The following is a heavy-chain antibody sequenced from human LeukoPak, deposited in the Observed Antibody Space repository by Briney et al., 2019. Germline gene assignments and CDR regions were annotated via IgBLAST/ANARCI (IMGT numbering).Heavy chain of an antibody. V-gene: IGHV4-59*01. CDR1: GGSNSSYY. Sequence: SETLSLTCTVSGGSNSSYYWSWIRQPPGKGLEWIGYIYYSGSTNYNPSLKSRVTISVDTSKNQFSLKLSSVTAADTAVYYCARDYLAAAGRWFDPWGQGTLVTVSS. CDR3: ARDYLAAAGRWFDP. J-gene: IGHJ5*02. CDR2: IYYSGST. D-gene: IGHD6-13*01.